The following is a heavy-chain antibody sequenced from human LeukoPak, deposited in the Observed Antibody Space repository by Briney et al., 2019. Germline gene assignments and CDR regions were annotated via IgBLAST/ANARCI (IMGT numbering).Heavy chain of an antibody. J-gene: IGHJ4*02. Sequence: GASVKVSCKASGYTFSNYGISWVRRAPGQGLEWVGWIRGDNGNTNYAQKLQGRVTMTTDTSTSTAYMELRSLGSDETAVYYCARGITMVRGVIRLPDYWGQGTLVTVSS. CDR1: GYTFSNYG. D-gene: IGHD3-10*01. CDR2: IRGDNGNT. V-gene: IGHV1-18*01. CDR3: ARGITMVRGVIRLPDY.